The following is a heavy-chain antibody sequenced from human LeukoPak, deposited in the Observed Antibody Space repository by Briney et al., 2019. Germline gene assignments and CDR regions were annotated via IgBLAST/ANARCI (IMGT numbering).Heavy chain of an antibody. CDR3: ARARNSGWPYFDY. V-gene: IGHV3-21*01. D-gene: IGHD1-26*01. CDR2: ISSDTTDV. Sequence: PGGSLRLSCVGSGFSLTNYHMNGVRQAPGKGLEWVSYISSDTTDVYYADSVKGRFTISRDDARHSLSLELNSLRVDDTAVYYCARARNSGWPYFDYWGQGTLVTVSS. J-gene: IGHJ4*02. CDR1: GFSLTNYH.